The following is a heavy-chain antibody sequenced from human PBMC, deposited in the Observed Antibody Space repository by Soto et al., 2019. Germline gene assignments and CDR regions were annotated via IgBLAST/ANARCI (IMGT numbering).Heavy chain of an antibody. CDR3: ARGTYAGSDV. V-gene: IGHV6-1*01. CDR1: GSSVFSDGVA. J-gene: IGHJ3*01. CDR2: AIYGSKRSN. Sequence: SPTLSLSCGISGSSVFSDGVAWNLIRRPPSRGLGWLGKAIYGSKRSNDDAASVKGRIPVSPDTSKTQFTLHLNPVRPQDTAVDYCARGTYAGSDVWGQGTTVTV. D-gene: IGHD3-10*01.